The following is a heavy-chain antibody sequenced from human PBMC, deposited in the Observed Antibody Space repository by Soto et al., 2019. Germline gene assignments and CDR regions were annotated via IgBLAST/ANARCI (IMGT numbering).Heavy chain of an antibody. D-gene: IGHD6-13*01. CDR3: ARGSKAAGTLWFDP. J-gene: IGHJ5*02. V-gene: IGHV4-34*01. CDR2: INHSGST. CDR1: GGSFSGYY. Sequence: QVQLQQWGAGLLKPSETLSLTCAVYGGSFSGYYWSWIRQPPGKGLEWIGEINHSGSTNYNPSLKSRVTRSVDTSKNKFSLKLSSVTAADTAVYYCARGSKAAGTLWFDPWGQGTLVTVSS.